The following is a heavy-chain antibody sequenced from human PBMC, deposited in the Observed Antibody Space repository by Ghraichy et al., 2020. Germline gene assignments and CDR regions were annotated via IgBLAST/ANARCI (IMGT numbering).Heavy chain of an antibody. J-gene: IGHJ5*02. Sequence: ASVKVSCKASGYTFTGYYMHWVRQAPGQGLEWMGWINPNSGGTNYAQKFQGWVTMTRDTSISTAYMELSRLRSDDTAVYYCARAPPDYDILTGYHYNWFDPWGEGTLVTVSS. CDR2: INPNSGGT. CDR1: GYTFTGYY. CDR3: ARAPPDYDILTGYHYNWFDP. D-gene: IGHD3-9*01. V-gene: IGHV1-2*04.